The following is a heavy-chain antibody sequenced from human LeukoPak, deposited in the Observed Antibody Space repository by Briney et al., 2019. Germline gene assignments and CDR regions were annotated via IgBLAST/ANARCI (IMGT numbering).Heavy chain of an antibody. CDR2: IYYSGST. J-gene: IGHJ4*02. CDR3: AQYYDILTGFPR. Sequence: SETLSLTCTVSGGSVSSGDYYWSWIRQPPGKGLEWIGYIYYSGSTNYNPSLKSRVTISVDTSKNQFSLKVSSVTAADTAVYYCAQYYDILTGFPRWGQGTLVTVSS. V-gene: IGHV4-61*08. CDR1: GGSVSSGDYY. D-gene: IGHD3-9*01.